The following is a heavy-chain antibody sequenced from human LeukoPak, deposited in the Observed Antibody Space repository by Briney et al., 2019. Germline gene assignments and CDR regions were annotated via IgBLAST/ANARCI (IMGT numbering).Heavy chain of an antibody. CDR3: AREDSYGYFDH. Sequence: GASVKVSCKASGYTFTSYGISWVRQAPGQGLEWMGRLIPNSGDTTYGQKFQGRVAVTRDTSINTVYMELSRLTFDDTAVYYCAREDSYGYFDHWGQGTRVTVSS. D-gene: IGHD5-18*01. CDR1: GYTFTSYG. CDR2: LIPNSGDT. V-gene: IGHV1-2*06. J-gene: IGHJ4*02.